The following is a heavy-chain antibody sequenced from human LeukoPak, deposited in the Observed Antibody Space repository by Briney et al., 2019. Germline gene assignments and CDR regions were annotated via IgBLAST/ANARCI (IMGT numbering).Heavy chain of an antibody. J-gene: IGHJ5*02. CDR1: GGSISNDF. Sequence: ASGTLSLTCTVSGGSISNDFCSWIRQPAGKGLEWIGRVSTTRSTYYNPSLQRRVAMSADPSKNQFSRKLTSRAAAETRVQYCTRGDIVVGGGRNSFDPWGQGTLVTAS. CDR2: VSTTRST. D-gene: IGHD2-21*01. CDR3: TRGDIVVGGGRNSFDP. V-gene: IGHV4-4*07.